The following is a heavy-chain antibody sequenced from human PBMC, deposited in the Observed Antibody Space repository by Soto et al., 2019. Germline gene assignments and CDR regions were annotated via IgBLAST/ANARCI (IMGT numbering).Heavy chain of an antibody. V-gene: IGHV1-69*04. J-gene: IGHJ6*03. CDR3: ARVAEMVTVPKGYYYPMDV. Sequence: QVQLVQSGAEVKKPGSSVKVSCKASGDTFSNHTISWVRQAPGQGLEWMGRIIPILGVANYAQKFQGRVTITADKPTRKAEVERSSLRCEDAAVYYCARVAEMVTVPKGYYYPMDVWGKGTTFTVSS. CDR1: GDTFSNHT. D-gene: IGHD5-18*01. CDR2: IIPILGVA.